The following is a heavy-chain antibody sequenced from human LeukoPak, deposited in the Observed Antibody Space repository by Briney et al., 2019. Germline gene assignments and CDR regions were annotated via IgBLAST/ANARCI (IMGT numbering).Heavy chain of an antibody. CDR2: INHSGST. D-gene: IGHD3-22*01. CDR3: AADSSGYYYY. CDR1: GGSFGGYY. V-gene: IGHV4-34*01. Sequence: PSETLSLTCAVYGGSFGGYYWSWIRQPPGKGLEWIGEINHSGSTNYNPSLKSRVTISVDTSKNQFSLKLSSVTAADTAVYYCAADSSGYYYYWGQGTLVTVSS. J-gene: IGHJ4*02.